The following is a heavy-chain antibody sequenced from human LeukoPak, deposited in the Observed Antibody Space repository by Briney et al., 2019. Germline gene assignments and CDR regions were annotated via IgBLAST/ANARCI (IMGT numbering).Heavy chain of an antibody. CDR1: GFIFTNDW. V-gene: IGHV3-7*01. J-gene: IGHJ4*02. D-gene: IGHD2-15*01. CDR3: VSQEVVPH. Sequence: PGGSLRLSRAGSGFIFTNDWLSWLRQAPGKGLEWVANVKEDGTTKQYVDSVKGRFTISRDNAKNSLYLQMDSLRAEDTAVYYCVSQEVVPHWGQGTLVCVSS. CDR2: VKEDGTTK.